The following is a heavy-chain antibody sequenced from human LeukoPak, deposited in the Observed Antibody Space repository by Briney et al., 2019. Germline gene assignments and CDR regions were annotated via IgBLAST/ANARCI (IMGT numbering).Heavy chain of an antibody. CDR1: GFTFSSYD. J-gene: IGHJ4*02. CDR2: IGTAGDT. Sequence: GGSLRLSCAASGFTFSSYDMHWVRQATGTGMEWVSAIGTAGDTYYPGSVKGRFTISRENAKNSLYLQMNSLRAGDTAVYYCARGDGGGLFDYWGQGTLVTVSS. CDR3: ARGDGGGLFDY. D-gene: IGHD4-23*01. V-gene: IGHV3-13*04.